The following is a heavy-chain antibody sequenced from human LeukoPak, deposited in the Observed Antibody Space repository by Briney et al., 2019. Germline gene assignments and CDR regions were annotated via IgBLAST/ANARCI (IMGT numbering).Heavy chain of an antibody. V-gene: IGHV4-59*01. J-gene: IGHJ6*03. CDR3: ARGVRLNLLYYYYYMDV. D-gene: IGHD1-14*01. CDR1: GGSISSYY. Sequence: SETLSLTCSVSGGSISSYYWSWIRQPPGKGLEWIGYIYYSGSTNYNPSLKSRVTISVDTSKNQFSLKLSSVTAADTAVYYCARGVRLNLLYYYYYMDVWGKGTTVTVSS. CDR2: IYYSGST.